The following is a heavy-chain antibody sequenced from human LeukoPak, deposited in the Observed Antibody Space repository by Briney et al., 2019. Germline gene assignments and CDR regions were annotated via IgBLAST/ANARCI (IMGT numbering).Heavy chain of an antibody. D-gene: IGHD3-22*01. CDR2: ISAYNGNT. Sequence: ASVKVSCKASGYTFTSYGISWVRQAPGQGLEWMGWISAYNGNTNYAQKLQGRVTMTTDTSTSTAYMELRSLRSDDTAVYYCARERATHDSSGYHSYFDYWGQGTLVTVSS. CDR3: ARERATHDSSGYHSYFDY. V-gene: IGHV1-18*01. J-gene: IGHJ4*02. CDR1: GYTFTSYG.